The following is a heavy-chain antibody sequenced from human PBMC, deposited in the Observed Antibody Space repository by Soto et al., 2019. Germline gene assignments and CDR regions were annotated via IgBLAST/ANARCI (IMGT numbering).Heavy chain of an antibody. CDR1: GGFLSESY. J-gene: IGHJ5*02. CDR3: VRIRYKFPSSVLWIDT. CDR2: INHVGGT. D-gene: IGHD3-16*02. V-gene: IGHV4-34*01. Sequence: PSETLSLTCAVYGGFLSESYWTWIRQPPGKGLEWIGEINHVGGTNYNPSLKSRVTMSVDTSQNQFSLRLISVTAADTAMYFCVRIRYKFPSSVLWIDTWGQGTPVTVSS.